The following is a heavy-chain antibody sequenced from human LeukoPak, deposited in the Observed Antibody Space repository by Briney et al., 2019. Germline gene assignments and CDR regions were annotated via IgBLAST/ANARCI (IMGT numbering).Heavy chain of an antibody. CDR3: ARDGRDYYDSSGYTDY. D-gene: IGHD3-22*01. J-gene: IGHJ4*02. Sequence: ASVKVSCKASGYTFTGYYMHWVRQAPGQGLEWMGWINPNSGGANYAQKFQGRVTMTRDTSISTAYMELSRLRSDDTAVYYCARDGRDYYDSSGYTDYWGQGTLVTVSS. CDR1: GYTFTGYY. V-gene: IGHV1-2*02. CDR2: INPNSGGA.